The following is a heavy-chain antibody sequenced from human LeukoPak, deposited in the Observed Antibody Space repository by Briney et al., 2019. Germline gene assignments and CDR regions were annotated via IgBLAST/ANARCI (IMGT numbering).Heavy chain of an antibody. CDR2: ISYDGRTT. CDR3: AKDSAYYDSSGDYFDS. V-gene: IGHV3-30*18. Sequence: GGSLRLSCAASGFTFSMYAMHWVRQAPGKGLEWVAVISYDGRTTYYRDSVKGRFTISRDKSKNTLYLQMNSLRSDDTAVYYCAKDSAYYDSSGDYFDSWGQGTLVTVSS. J-gene: IGHJ4*02. CDR1: GFTFSMYA. D-gene: IGHD3-22*01.